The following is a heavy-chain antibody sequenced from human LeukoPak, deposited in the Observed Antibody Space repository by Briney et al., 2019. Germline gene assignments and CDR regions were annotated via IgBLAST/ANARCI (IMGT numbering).Heavy chain of an antibody. J-gene: IGHJ4*02. CDR1: GYTFTGYY. V-gene: IGHV1-18*04. CDR3: ARDGGLRLGTRAQGY. CDR2: ISAYNGNT. Sequence: ASVKVSCKASGYTFTGYYMHWVRQAPGQGLEWMGWISAYNGNTNYAQKLQGRVTMTTDTSTSTAYMELRSLRSDDTAVYYCARDGGLRLGTRAQGYWGQGTLVTVSS. D-gene: IGHD3-16*01.